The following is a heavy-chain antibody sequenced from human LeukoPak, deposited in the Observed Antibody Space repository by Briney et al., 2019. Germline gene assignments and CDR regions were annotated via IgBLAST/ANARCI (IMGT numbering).Heavy chain of an antibody. CDR2: ISGGGVST. J-gene: IGHJ4*01. V-gene: IGHV3-23*01. CDR3: AKGIYSSGWSYFDY. Sequence: GGSLRLSCAASGFTFSSYAMSWVRQAPGKGLEWVSAISGGGVSTFYADSVKGRFTISRDNSKNTLFLQMDSLRAEDTAVYYCAKGIYSSGWSYFDYWGHGTLVTVSS. D-gene: IGHD6-19*01. CDR1: GFTFSSYA.